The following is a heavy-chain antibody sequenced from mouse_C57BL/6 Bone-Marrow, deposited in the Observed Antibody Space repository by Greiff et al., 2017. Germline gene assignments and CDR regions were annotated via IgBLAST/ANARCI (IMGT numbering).Heavy chain of an antibody. CDR1: GYSITSGYY. D-gene: IGHD2-4*01. J-gene: IGHJ4*01. Sequence: ESGPGLVKPSQSLSLTCSVTGYSITSGYYWNWIRQFPGNKLEWMGYISYDGSNTYNPSLKNRNSITRDTSKNQVFLKLNSVTTEDTATYYCATYDYDEGAAMDDWGQGTSGTVSS. CDR2: ISYDGSN. V-gene: IGHV3-6*01. CDR3: ATYDYDEGAAMDD.